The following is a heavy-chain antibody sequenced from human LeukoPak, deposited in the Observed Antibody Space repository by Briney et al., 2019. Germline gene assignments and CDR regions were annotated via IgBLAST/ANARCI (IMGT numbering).Heavy chain of an antibody. CDR3: AKGMSSARRHDAFDI. J-gene: IGHJ3*02. V-gene: IGHV3-23*01. D-gene: IGHD6-25*01. CDR2: ISGSGGST. Sequence: GGSLRLSCAASGFTFSSYAMSWVRQAPGKGLEWVTAISGSGGSTYYADSVKGRFTISRDNSKNTLYLQMNSLRAEDTAVYYCAKGMSSARRHDAFDIWGPGTMVTVSS. CDR1: GFTFSSYA.